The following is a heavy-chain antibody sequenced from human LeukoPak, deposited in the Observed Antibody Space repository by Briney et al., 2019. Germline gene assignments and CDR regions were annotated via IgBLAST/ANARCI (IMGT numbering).Heavy chain of an antibody. CDR1: GFTFSSYS. CDR2: ISSSSSYI. CDR3: ARDFIVGAKNWFDP. V-gene: IGHV3-21*01. J-gene: IGHJ5*02. D-gene: IGHD1-26*01. Sequence: PGGSLRLSCAASGFTFSSYSMNWVRQAPGKVLEWVSSISSSSSYIYYADSVKGRFTISRDNAKNSLYLQMNSLRAEDTAVYYCARDFIVGAKNWFDPWGQGTLVTVSS.